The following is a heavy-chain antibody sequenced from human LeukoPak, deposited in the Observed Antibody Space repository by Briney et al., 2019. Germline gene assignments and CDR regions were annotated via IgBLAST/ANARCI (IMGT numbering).Heavy chain of an antibody. D-gene: IGHD1-26*01. J-gene: IGHJ4*02. Sequence: ASVKVSCKASGFTFTSSAMQWVRQARGQRLEWIGWIVVGSGNTNYAQKFQERVTITRDMSTSTAYMELSSLRSEDTAVYYCARDTRYSGSYGTWWGQGTLVTVSS. V-gene: IGHV1-58*02. CDR2: IVVGSGNT. CDR3: ARDTRYSGSYGTW. CDR1: GFTFTSSA.